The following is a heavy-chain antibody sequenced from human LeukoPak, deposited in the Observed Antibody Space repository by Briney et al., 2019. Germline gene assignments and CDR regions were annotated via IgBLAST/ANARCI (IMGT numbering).Heavy chain of an antibody. CDR3: ARDGGYYDSSGYYQMGFDY. J-gene: IGHJ4*02. CDR2: ISGSGGST. CDR1: GFTFSSYA. Sequence: PGGSLRLSCAASGFTFSSYAMSWVRQAPGKGLEWVSAISGSGGSTYYADSVKGRFTISRDNSKNTLYLQMNSLRAEDTAVYYCARDGGYYDSSGYYQMGFDYWGQGTLVTVSS. V-gene: IGHV3-23*01. D-gene: IGHD3-22*01.